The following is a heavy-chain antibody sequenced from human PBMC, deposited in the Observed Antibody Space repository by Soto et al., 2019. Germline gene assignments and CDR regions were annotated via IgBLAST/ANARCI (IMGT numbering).Heavy chain of an antibody. CDR3: AKDLYYYDSSGYYNYYYYGMDV. V-gene: IGHV3-23*01. CDR1: GFTFSSYA. D-gene: IGHD3-22*01. J-gene: IGHJ6*02. Sequence: EVQLLESGGGLVQPGGSLRLSCAASGFTFSSYAMSWVRQAPGKGLECVSAISGSGGSTYYADSVKGRFTISRDNSKNTLYLQMNSLRAEDTAVYYCAKDLYYYDSSGYYNYYYYGMDVWGQGTTVTVSS. CDR2: ISGSGGST.